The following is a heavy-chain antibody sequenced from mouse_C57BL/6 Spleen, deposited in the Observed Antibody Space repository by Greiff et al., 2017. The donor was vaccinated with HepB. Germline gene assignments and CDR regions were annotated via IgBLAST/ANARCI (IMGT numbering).Heavy chain of an antibody. V-gene: IGHV5-17*01. J-gene: IGHJ3*01. CDR2: ISSGSSTI. CDR1: GFTFSDYG. D-gene: IGHD4-1*01. Sequence: DVKLVESGGGLVKPGGSLKLSCAASGFTFSDYGMHWVRQAPEKGLEWVAYISSGSSTIYYADTVKGRFTISRDNAKNTLFLQMTSLRSEDTAMYYCARVGTGAWFAYWGQGTLVTVSA. CDR3: ARVGTGAWFAY.